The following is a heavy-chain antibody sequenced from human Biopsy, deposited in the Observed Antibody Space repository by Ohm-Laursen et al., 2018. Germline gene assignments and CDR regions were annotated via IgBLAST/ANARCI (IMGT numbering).Heavy chain of an antibody. D-gene: IGHD3-22*01. CDR1: GGTFITYA. CDR2: IIPMFGPA. Sequence: GASVKVSCKASGGTFITYAFNWVRQAPGQGLEWVGGIIPMFGPASYAQKFQGRVTITADESTSTAYMELSSLRSEDTAVYYCARDFYDSSGARHQWGQGTLVTVSS. V-gene: IGHV1-69*13. J-gene: IGHJ4*02. CDR3: ARDFYDSSGARHQ.